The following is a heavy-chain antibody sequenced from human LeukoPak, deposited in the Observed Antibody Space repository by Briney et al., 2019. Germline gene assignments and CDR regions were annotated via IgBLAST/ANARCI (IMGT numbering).Heavy chain of an antibody. V-gene: IGHV4-59*08. CDR1: GGSISSYY. D-gene: IGHD2-2*01. CDR2: IYYTGSP. CDR3: ARGGACSSPSCFVFDY. Sequence: SETLSLTCTVSGGSISSYYWSWIRQPPGKGLEWIGYIYYTGSPTYAPSLKGRLTMSVDTSKNQFSLNLNSVTAADTAVYHCARGGACSSPSCFVFDYWGRGILVTVSS. J-gene: IGHJ4*02.